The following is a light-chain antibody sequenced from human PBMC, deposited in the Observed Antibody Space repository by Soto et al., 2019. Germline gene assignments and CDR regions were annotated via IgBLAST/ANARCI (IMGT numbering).Light chain of an antibody. CDR3: AAWDDSLSGWV. Sequence: QSALTQPPSASGSPGQSVTISCAGTSADVGGYDYVSWYQQLPGKAPKLMIYEVSKRPSGVPARFSGSKSGTSASLAISGLRSEDEADYYCAAWDDSLSGWVFGGGTKLTVL. CDR2: EVS. J-gene: IGLJ3*02. V-gene: IGLV2-8*01. CDR1: SADVGGYDY.